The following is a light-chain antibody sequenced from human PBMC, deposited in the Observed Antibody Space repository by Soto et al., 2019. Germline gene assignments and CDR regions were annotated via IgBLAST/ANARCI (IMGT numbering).Light chain of an antibody. CDR1: QSLLQSDGNKY. J-gene: IGKJ2*01. Sequence: DIVMTQSPFSLPVTPGEPASISCKSSQSLLQSDGNKYLAWYLQKPGRSPQLLIYLASSRAAGVTARFSGGGSRTDLRLNISRVSSEEVGLYYFMQALQPPYSFGLGTKLEIK. CDR2: LAS. V-gene: IGKV2-28*01. CDR3: MQALQPPYS.